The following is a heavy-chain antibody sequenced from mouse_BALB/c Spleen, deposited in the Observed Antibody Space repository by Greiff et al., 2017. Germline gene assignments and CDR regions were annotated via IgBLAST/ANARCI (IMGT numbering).Heavy chain of an antibody. V-gene: IGHV2-9*02. CDR3: ARGVYGSSPAWFAY. CDR2: IWAGGST. CDR1: GFSLTSYG. D-gene: IGHD1-1*01. J-gene: IGHJ3*01. Sequence: VQLVESGPGLVAPSQSLSITCTVSGFSLTSYGVHWVRQPPGKGLEWLGVIWAGGSTNYNSALMSRLSISKDNSKSQVFLKMNSLQTDDTAMYYCARGVYGSSPAWFAYWGQGTLVTVSA.